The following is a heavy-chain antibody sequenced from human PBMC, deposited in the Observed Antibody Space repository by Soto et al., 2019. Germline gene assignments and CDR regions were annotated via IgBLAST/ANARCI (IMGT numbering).Heavy chain of an antibody. D-gene: IGHD6-19*01. CDR1: GYRFSNYD. CDR2: VNPNRANT. CDR3: ARSDGWDLNWFAS. Sequence: QVQLVQSGAEVKKPGASVKVSCKASGYRFSNYDMNWVRQAPGQGLEWMGWVNPNRANTGYAQKFRGRLTLTTNTSIATAYMELSSLTYEDTAVYYCARSDGWDLNWFASWGQGTLVTVSS. J-gene: IGHJ5*01. V-gene: IGHV1-8*01.